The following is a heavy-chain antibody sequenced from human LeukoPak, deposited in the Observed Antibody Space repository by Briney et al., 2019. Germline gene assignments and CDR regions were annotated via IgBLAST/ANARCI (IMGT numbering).Heavy chain of an antibody. V-gene: IGHV3-23*01. D-gene: IGHD6-19*01. CDR2: ISGSGGST. Sequence: GGSLRLSCAASGFTFSSYWMSWVRQAPGKGLEWVSAISGSGGSTYYADSVKGRFTISRDNSKNTLYLQMNSLRAEDTAVYYCAKPAISSRGWYYDYWGQGTLVTVSS. CDR1: GFTFSSYW. J-gene: IGHJ4*02. CDR3: AKPAISSRGWYYDY.